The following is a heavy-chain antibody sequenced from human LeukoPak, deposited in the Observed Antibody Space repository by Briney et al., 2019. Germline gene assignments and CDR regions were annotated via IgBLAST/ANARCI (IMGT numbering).Heavy chain of an antibody. J-gene: IGHJ3*02. CDR2: IYYSGST. CDR3: ARVGYFDWLGGAFDI. Sequence: PSETLSLTCTVSGGSISSYYWSWIRQPPGKGLEWIGYIYYSGSTNYNPSLKSRVTISVDTSKNQFSLKLSSVTAADTAVYYCARVGYFDWLGGAFDIWGQGTMVTVSS. D-gene: IGHD3-9*01. V-gene: IGHV4-59*08. CDR1: GGSISSYY.